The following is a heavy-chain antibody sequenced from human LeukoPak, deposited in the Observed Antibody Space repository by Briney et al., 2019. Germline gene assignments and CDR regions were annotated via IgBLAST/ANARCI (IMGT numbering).Heavy chain of an antibody. D-gene: IGHD5-12*01. J-gene: IGHJ3*02. Sequence: SQTLSLTCTVSVGSFSSGGYYCIWIRQPPGKGLEWIGSIYYSGSTYYNPSLKSRVTISVDTSKNQFSLKLISVTAADTAVYYCSRLEIVAMIYAFDIWGQGTMVTVSS. CDR2: IYYSGST. V-gene: IGHV4-39*01. CDR3: SRLEIVAMIYAFDI. CDR1: VGSFSSGGYY.